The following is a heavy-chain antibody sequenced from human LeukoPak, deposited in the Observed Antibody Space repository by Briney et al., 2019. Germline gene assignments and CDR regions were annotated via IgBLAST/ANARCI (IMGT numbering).Heavy chain of an antibody. CDR1: GFTFDTYA. CDR3: ARGPYYYDISGSPRGDY. Sequence: QLGGSLRLSCAASGFTFDTYAMSWVRQVAGKGLEWVSGISTSGRNTFYGDSVRGRFTVSRDNSQDTMYLQMNNLRAEDTAVYYCARGPYYYDISGSPRGDYWGQGTLVTVSS. V-gene: IGHV3-23*01. J-gene: IGHJ4*02. CDR2: ISTSGRNT. D-gene: IGHD3-22*01.